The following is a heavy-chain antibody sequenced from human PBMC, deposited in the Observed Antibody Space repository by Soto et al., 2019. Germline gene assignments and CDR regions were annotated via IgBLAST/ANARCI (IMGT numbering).Heavy chain of an antibody. CDR2: INAPATST. Sequence: EVQLVESGGRLVQPGGSLRLSCAASRFIFSNFGLTWVRQAPGKGLEWVSHINAPATSTLYANSVRGRFAISRDNARNSVYLQMSSLTGEDTAVYYCTRDPEGDLDFDYWGQGTLVTVSS. D-gene: IGHD2-21*02. CDR3: TRDPEGDLDFDY. J-gene: IGHJ4*02. V-gene: IGHV3-48*03. CDR1: RFIFSNFG.